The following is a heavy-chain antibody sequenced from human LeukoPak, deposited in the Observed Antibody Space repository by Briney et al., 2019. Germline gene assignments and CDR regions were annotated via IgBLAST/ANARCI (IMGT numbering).Heavy chain of an antibody. V-gene: IGHV4-30-4*01. CDR1: GGSISSGDYY. CDR3: ARATLWFGEYYFDY. J-gene: IGHJ4*02. Sequence: PSQTLSLTCTVSGGSISSGDYYWSWIRQPPGKGLEWIGYIYYSGSTYYNPSLKSRVTISVGTSKNQFSLKLSSVTAADTAVYYCARATLWFGEYYFDYWGQGTLVTVSS. D-gene: IGHD3-10*01. CDR2: IYYSGST.